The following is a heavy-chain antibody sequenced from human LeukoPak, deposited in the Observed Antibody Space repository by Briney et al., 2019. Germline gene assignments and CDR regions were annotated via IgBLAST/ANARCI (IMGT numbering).Heavy chain of an antibody. CDR2: IRGSGGSP. CDR1: GFTFSSYA. Sequence: GGSLRLSCAASGFTFSSYAMSWVRQAPGKGLEWVSAIRGSGGSPSYADSVKGRFTISRDNSKNTLYLQMNSLRAEDTAVYYCAKGAREYSGYDDYFDYWGQGTLVTVSS. D-gene: IGHD5-12*01. CDR3: AKGAREYSGYDDYFDY. V-gene: IGHV3-23*01. J-gene: IGHJ4*02.